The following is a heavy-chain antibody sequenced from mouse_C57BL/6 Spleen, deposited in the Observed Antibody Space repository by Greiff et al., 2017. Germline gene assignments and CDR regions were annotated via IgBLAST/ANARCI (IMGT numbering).Heavy chain of an antibody. CDR3: ARGAYYDYDRDAMDY. D-gene: IGHD2-4*01. V-gene: IGHV1-64*01. CDR1: GYTFTSYW. Sequence: QVQLQQSGAELVKPGASVKLSCKASGYTFTSYWMHWVKQRPGQGLEWIGMIHPNSGSTNYNEKFKSKATLTVDKSSSTAYMQLSSLTSEDSAVYYCARGAYYDYDRDAMDYWGQGTSVTVSS. CDR2: IHPNSGST. J-gene: IGHJ4*01.